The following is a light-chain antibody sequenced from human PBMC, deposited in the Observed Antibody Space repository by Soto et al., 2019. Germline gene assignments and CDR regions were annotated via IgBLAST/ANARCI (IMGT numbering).Light chain of an antibody. CDR1: QSVRSD. V-gene: IGKV3-11*01. CDR3: QQRSNWPLT. CDR2: DAS. Sequence: DIVLTQSPATLSLSPGERATLSCRASQSVRSDLVWYQQKPGQAPRLLIYDASNRATGIPARFSGSGSGTDFTLTISSLEPEDFAVYYCQQRSNWPLTFGGGTKVEIK. J-gene: IGKJ4*01.